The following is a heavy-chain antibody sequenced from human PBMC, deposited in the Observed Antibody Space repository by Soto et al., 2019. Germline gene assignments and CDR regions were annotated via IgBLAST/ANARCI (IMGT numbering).Heavy chain of an antibody. V-gene: IGHV1-69*13. CDR2: IIPIFGTA. Sequence: ASVEVPCKASGGTFSSYAISWVRQAPGQGLEWMGGIIPIFGTANYAQKFQGRVTITADESTSTAYMELSSLRSEDTAVYYCARDFYGSGSYHGMDVWGQGTTVTVSS. J-gene: IGHJ6*02. CDR3: ARDFYGSGSYHGMDV. CDR1: GGTFSSYA. D-gene: IGHD3-10*01.